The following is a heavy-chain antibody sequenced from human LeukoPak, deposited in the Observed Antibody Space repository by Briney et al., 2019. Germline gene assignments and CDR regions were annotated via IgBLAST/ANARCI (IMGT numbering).Heavy chain of an antibody. CDR3: AKDLGGSGSHYMDV. D-gene: IGHD3-10*01. J-gene: IGHJ6*03. Sequence: PGGSLRLSCAASGFTFSSYSMNWVRQAPGKGLEWVSSISSSSSYIYYADSVKGRFTISRDNAKNSLYLQMNSLRAEDTAVYYCAKDLGGSGSHYMDVWGKGTTVTVSS. V-gene: IGHV3-21*01. CDR2: ISSSSSYI. CDR1: GFTFSSYS.